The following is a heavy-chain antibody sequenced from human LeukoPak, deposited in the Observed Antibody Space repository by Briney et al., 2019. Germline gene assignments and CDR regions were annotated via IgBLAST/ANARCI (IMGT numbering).Heavy chain of an antibody. V-gene: IGHV4-59*01. CDR3: ARGNYYDSRTYYRAFDI. D-gene: IGHD3-22*01. CDR1: GVSFSSYY. J-gene: IGHJ3*02. CDR2: MYYSGST. Sequence: SETLSLTCTVSGVSFSSYYWNWIRQPPGKGLEWIGYMYYSGSTNYNPSLKSRVTISVDAPKNQFSLKLSSVTAADTAVYYCARGNYYDSRTYYRAFDIWGPGTMVTVSS.